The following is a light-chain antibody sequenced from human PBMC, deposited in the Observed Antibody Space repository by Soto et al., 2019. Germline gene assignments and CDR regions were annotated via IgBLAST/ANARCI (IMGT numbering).Light chain of an antibody. J-gene: IGLJ1*01. CDR1: SSDVGGYNF. V-gene: IGLV2-8*01. CDR2: EVR. Sequence: QSALTQPPSASGSPGQSVTISCTGTSSDVGGYNFVSWYQQHPGKGPKLMIAEVRKRPSGVPARFSGSKSGNTASLTVSGLQTEDEADYYCSSYTSSSTLYVFGTGTKLTVL. CDR3: SSYTSSSTLYV.